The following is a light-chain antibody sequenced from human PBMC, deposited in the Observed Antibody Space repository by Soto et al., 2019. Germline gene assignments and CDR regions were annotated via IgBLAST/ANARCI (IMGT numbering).Light chain of an antibody. CDR3: QSYDRSLSGYV. CDR1: SSNIGAGYE. V-gene: IGLV1-40*01. CDR2: ENN. J-gene: IGLJ1*01. Sequence: QSVLTQPPSVSAAPGQRVTISCTGSSSNIGAGYEAHWYQQVPGTAPKLLIYENNNRPSGVPDRFSGSKSGTSASLAITGLQSEDEAEYYCQSYDRSLSGYVFGTGTKLTVL.